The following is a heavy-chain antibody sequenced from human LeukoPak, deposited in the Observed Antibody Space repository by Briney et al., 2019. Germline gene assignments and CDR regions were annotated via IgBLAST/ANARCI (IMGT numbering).Heavy chain of an antibody. Sequence: SETLSLTCAVYGRSFSGYYWTWIRQTPEKGLEWIGEMNPSGSTNYNPSLKSRVTISVDTSKNQFSLELSSVTAADTAVYYCARGRQDVTMIVVVMTAVSYYLDVWGKGTTVTVS. D-gene: IGHD3-22*01. CDR3: ARGRQDVTMIVVVMTAVSYYLDV. J-gene: IGHJ6*03. CDR1: GRSFSGYY. V-gene: IGHV4-34*01. CDR2: MNPSGST.